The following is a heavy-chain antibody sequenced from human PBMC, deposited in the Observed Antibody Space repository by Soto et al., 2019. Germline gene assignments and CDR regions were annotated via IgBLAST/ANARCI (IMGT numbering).Heavy chain of an antibody. D-gene: IGHD3-22*01. V-gene: IGHV3-30*03. CDR3: VGGYYFGDY. Sequence: QVQLVESGGGVVQPGRSLRLSCAASGFTFSSYGMHWVRQAPGKGLEWVAVISSDGSNKNYADSVKGRFTISRDNSKNTLYLQMNSLRPEDTAVYYCVGGYYFGDYWGQGTLVTVSS. CDR2: ISSDGSNK. J-gene: IGHJ4*02. CDR1: GFTFSSYG.